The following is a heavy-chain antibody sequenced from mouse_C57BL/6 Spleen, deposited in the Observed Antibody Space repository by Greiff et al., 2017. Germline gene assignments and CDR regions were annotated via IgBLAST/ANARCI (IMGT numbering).Heavy chain of an antibody. V-gene: IGHV1-80*01. CDR2: IYPGDGDT. CDR3: ARGTY. CDR1: GYTFNNYW. J-gene: IGHJ3*01. Sequence: ESGAELAKPGASVTISCKASGYTFNNYWMNWVKQRPGKGLEWIGQIYPGDGDTNYNGKFKGKATLTADKSSTTAYIQVSSLTSEESAVYFCARGTYWGQGTLVTVSA.